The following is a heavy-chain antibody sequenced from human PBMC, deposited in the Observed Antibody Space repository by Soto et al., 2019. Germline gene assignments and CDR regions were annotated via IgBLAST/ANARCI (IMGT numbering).Heavy chain of an antibody. J-gene: IGHJ4*02. CDR3: ARRYFDY. Sequence: QVQLVESGGGVVQPGRSLRLSCAASGFTFSSYGMHWVRQAPGKGLEWVAVISYDGSNKYYADSVKGRFTISRDNSKNTLYLQMNGLRAEDTAVYYCARRYFDYWGQGTLVTVSS. CDR2: ISYDGSNK. V-gene: IGHV3-30*03. CDR1: GFTFSSYG.